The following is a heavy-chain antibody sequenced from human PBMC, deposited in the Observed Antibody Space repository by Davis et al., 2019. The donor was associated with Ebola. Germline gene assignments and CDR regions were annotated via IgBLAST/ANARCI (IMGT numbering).Heavy chain of an antibody. Sequence: ASVKVSCKASGGTFSSYAISWVRQAPGQGLEWMGWISAYNGNTKYAKKLQGRVTMTTDTSTSTAYMELTSLRSDDTAVYYCARGGIVVGVAAAGSLPLNWFDPWGQGTLVTVSS. CDR1: GGTFSSYA. J-gene: IGHJ5*02. CDR2: ISAYNGNT. CDR3: ARGGIVVGVAAAGSLPLNWFDP. D-gene: IGHD2-15*01. V-gene: IGHV1-18*01.